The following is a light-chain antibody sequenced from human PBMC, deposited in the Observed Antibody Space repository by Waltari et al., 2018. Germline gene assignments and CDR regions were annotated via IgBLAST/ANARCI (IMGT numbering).Light chain of an antibody. Sequence: QSGLTQPPSASGAPGQRVTISCSGSSSNIGSYYVYWYQFPGTAPKLLIHDNNQRPSGVPDRFSGSKSGTSASLAISGLRSEDDADYYCAVWDDSLSGVVFGGGTKLTVL. CDR3: AVWDDSLSGVV. J-gene: IGLJ3*02. V-gene: IGLV1-47*02. CDR2: DNN. CDR1: SSNIGSYY.